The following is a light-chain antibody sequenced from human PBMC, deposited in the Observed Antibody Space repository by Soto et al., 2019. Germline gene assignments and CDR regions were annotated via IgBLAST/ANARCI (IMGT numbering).Light chain of an antibody. CDR3: QQYNNRPPIT. CDR2: DAS. CDR1: QTIGSN. Sequence: EIVMTQSPATLSVSPGERATLSCRASQTIGSNLAWYQQKPGQPPRLLIYDASTRATDIPARFTGSGSGTEFTLTISSLQSEDFAVYLCQQYNNRPPITFGQGTRLEIK. V-gene: IGKV3-15*01. J-gene: IGKJ5*01.